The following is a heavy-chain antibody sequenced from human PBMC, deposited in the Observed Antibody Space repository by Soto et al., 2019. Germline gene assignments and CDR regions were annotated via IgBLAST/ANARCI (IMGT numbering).Heavy chain of an antibody. J-gene: IGHJ4*02. D-gene: IGHD1-26*01. CDR2: IRGSGGDT. V-gene: IGHV3-23*01. Sequence: GGSLRLSCEASGFTFGSYAMTWVRQPLGKGLDWVSAIRGSGGDTYYADSVKGRFTISRDNSRYTLYLHMNSLRAEDTAVYYCARSINSGSHYYFDYWGQGILVTVSS. CDR3: ARSINSGSHYYFDY. CDR1: GFTFGSYA.